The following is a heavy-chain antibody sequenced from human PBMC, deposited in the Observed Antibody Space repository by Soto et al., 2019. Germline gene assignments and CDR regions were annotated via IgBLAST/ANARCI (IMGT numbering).Heavy chain of an antibody. Sequence: GGSLRLSCAASGFRFSTYDMDWLRQAPGKGPEWIAHISTTSFTINYADSVKGRFTISRDNARNSLYLEMNSLRDEDTAVYYCARDRCYDGTCYSASDSWGQGTLVTVSS. V-gene: IGHV3-48*02. CDR1: GFRFSTYD. CDR3: ARDRCYDGTCYSASDS. J-gene: IGHJ5*01. D-gene: IGHD2-15*01. CDR2: ISTTSFTI.